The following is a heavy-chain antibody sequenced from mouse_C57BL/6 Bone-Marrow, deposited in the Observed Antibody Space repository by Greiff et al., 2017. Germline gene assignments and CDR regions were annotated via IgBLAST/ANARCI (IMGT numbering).Heavy chain of an antibody. CDR3: ASSAQDAMDY. CDR1: GYAFSSSW. D-gene: IGHD3-1*01. Sequence: QVQLQQSGPELVKPGASVKISCKASGYAFSSSWMNWVKQRPGKGLEWIGRIYPGDGDTNYNGKFKGKATLTADNSSSTAYMQLSSLTSEDSAVYYCASSAQDAMDYWGQGTSVTVSS. CDR2: IYPGDGDT. J-gene: IGHJ4*01. V-gene: IGHV1-82*01.